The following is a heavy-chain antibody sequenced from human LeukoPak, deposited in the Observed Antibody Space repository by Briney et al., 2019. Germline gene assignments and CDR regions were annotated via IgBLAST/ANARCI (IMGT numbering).Heavy chain of an antibody. Sequence: PGGSLRLSCAVSGFTFSGYAMSWVRQAPGKGLEWVSAIDSSGSYTWYDGSVKGRFTISRDNSKNTLYLQMNSLRAEDTAVYYCAKGSAGGRPYYFDYWGQGTLVPVSS. CDR3: AKGSAGGRPYYFDY. CDR1: GFTFSGYA. D-gene: IGHD6-13*01. V-gene: IGHV3-23*05. J-gene: IGHJ4*02. CDR2: IDSSGSYT.